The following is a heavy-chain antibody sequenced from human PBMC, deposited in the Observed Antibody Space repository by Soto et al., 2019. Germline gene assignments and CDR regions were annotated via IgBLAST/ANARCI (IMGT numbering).Heavy chain of an antibody. CDR1: GGSISSAGYY. J-gene: IGHJ4*02. V-gene: IGHV4-31*03. Sequence: QVQLQESGPGLMKPSQTLSLTCTVSGGSISSAGYYWSWIRQHPGKGLEWIGYIYYSRSTYYNPSLKSRVTISVDTSKNQFSLKLSSVTAADTAVYYCRGYYDSSGYLDYYFDYWGQGTLVTVSS. D-gene: IGHD3-22*01. CDR2: IYYSRST. CDR3: RGYYDSSGYLDYYFDY.